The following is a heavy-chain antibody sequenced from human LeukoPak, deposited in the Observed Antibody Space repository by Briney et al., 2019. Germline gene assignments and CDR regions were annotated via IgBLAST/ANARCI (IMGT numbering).Heavy chain of an antibody. J-gene: IGHJ4*02. CDR3: AKAQYYDILTGPDLN. Sequence: PGGSLRLSCAASGLTFSSYAMSWVRQAPGKGLEWVSVISGSGGSTYYADSVKGRFTISRDNSKNTLYLQMNSLRAEDTAVYYCAKAQYYDILTGPDLNWGQGTLVTVSS. D-gene: IGHD3-9*01. CDR1: GLTFSSYA. V-gene: IGHV3-23*01. CDR2: ISGSGGST.